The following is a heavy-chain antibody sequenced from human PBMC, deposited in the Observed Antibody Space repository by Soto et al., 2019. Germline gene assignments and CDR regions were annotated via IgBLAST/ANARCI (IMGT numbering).Heavy chain of an antibody. Sequence: QVQLVESGGGLVKPGGSLRLSCAASGFTFSDYYMSWIRQAPGKGLEWVSYISSSSSYTNYAVSVKGRFTISRDNAKNSLYLQMNSLRAEDAAVYYCARAGTAETGATLGYWGQGPLVTVSS. V-gene: IGHV3-11*06. CDR3: ARAGTAETGATLGY. D-gene: IGHD1-26*01. CDR2: ISSSSSYT. CDR1: GFTFSDYY. J-gene: IGHJ4*02.